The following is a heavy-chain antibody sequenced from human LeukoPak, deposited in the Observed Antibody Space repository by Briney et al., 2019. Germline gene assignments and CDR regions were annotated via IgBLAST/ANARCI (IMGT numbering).Heavy chain of an antibody. Sequence: PSETLSLTCTVSGISISGQYRSWLRQPPGNGMEWIGFVYYSGRTIYNPSLHSRVTISADTSKNHLSLKLTSVTAADTAVYYCARLLDNDSSGDPDTFDMWGQGIKVTVSS. V-gene: IGHV4-59*11. CDR1: GISISGQY. CDR3: ARLLDNDSSGDPDTFDM. D-gene: IGHD3-22*01. CDR2: VYYSGRT. J-gene: IGHJ3*02.